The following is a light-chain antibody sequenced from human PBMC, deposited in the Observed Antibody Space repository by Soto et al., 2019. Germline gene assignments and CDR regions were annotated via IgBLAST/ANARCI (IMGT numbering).Light chain of an antibody. V-gene: IGKV3-20*01. CDR3: QHRDT. J-gene: IGKJ2*01. CDR2: GAS. Sequence: EIVLTQSPGTLSLSPGERATLSCRASQSVSSSYLAWYQQKPGQAPRLLIYGASSRATGIPDRFSGSGSGTDFTLTISRLEPEDFEVYYCQHRDTFGQGTKLEIK. CDR1: QSVSSSY.